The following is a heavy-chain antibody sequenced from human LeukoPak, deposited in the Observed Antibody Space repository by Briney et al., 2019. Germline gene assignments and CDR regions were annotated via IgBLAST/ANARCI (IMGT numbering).Heavy chain of an antibody. J-gene: IGHJ4*02. CDR1: GGSISSGDYY. CDR2: MYYSGST. Sequence: PSETLSLTCTVSGGSISSGDYYWSWIRQPPGKGLEWIAYMYYSGSTYYNPSLKSRVTMSADTSKKQFSLKLKSVTAADTAVYYCANLHYVSSGSNFDYWGQGTLVTVSS. V-gene: IGHV4-30-4*02. D-gene: IGHD3-22*01. CDR3: ANLHYVSSGSNFDY.